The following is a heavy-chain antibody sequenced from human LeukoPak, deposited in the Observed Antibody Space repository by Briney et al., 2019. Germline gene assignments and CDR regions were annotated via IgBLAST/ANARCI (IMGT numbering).Heavy chain of an antibody. Sequence: ASVKVSCKASGYTFTSYAINWVRQAPGQGLEWMGWINTNTGNPTYAQGFTGRFVFSLDTSVSTAYLQISSLKAEDTAVYYCARRYCSRTTCYYFDYWGQGTLVTVSS. V-gene: IGHV7-4-1*02. CDR3: ARRYCSRTTCYYFDY. D-gene: IGHD2-2*01. CDR2: INTNTGNP. CDR1: GYTFTSYA. J-gene: IGHJ4*02.